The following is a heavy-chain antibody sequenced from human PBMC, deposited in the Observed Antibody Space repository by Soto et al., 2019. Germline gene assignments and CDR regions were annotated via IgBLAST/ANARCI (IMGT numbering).Heavy chain of an antibody. V-gene: IGHV4-30-4*01. Sequence: SETLSLTCTVSGGSISSSDYYWSWIRQPPGKGLEWIGYIYYSGSTYYNPSLKSRVTISVDTSKNQFSLKLSSVTAADTAVYYCARLEDNSGYYYPFDYWGQGTLVTVSS. CDR3: ARLEDNSGYYYPFDY. J-gene: IGHJ4*02. D-gene: IGHD3-22*01. CDR2: IYYSGST. CDR1: GGSISSSDYY.